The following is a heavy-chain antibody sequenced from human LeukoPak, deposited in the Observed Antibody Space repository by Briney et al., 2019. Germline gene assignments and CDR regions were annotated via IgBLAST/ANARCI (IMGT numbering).Heavy chain of an antibody. Sequence: PGGSLRLSCAASGFTFSSYWMSWVRQVPGKGLEWVANIKQDGSEKYYVDSVKGRFAVSRDNAKNSLSLQMNSLRAEDTAVYYCEKDGSEVSRYRYSWYRDASSYGMDVWGQGPTVTVSS. J-gene: IGHJ6*02. CDR3: EKDGSEVSRYRYSWYRDASSYGMDV. V-gene: IGHV3-7*05. CDR2: IKQDGSEK. D-gene: IGHD6-13*01. CDR1: GFTFSSYW.